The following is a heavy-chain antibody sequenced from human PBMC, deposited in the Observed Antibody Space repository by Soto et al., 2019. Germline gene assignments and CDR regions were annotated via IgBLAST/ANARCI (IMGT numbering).Heavy chain of an antibody. J-gene: IGHJ4*02. CDR2: IYHSGST. Sequence: PSETLSLTCTVSGDSISSNSYYWGWIRQPPRKGLEWIGSIYHSGSTYYNPSLKSRVTISVDTSKDQFSLKLSSVTAADTAVYYCARLPYYDFWSGYYKRGYYFDYWGQGTLVTVSS. CDR3: ARLPYYDFWSGYYKRGYYFDY. CDR1: GDSISSNSYY. D-gene: IGHD3-3*01. V-gene: IGHV4-39*01.